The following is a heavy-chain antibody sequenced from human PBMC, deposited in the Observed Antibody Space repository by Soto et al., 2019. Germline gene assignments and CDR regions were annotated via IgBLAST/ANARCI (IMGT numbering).Heavy chain of an antibody. D-gene: IGHD3-22*01. J-gene: IGHJ3*02. CDR2: IIPIFGTA. CDR1: GGTFSSYA. V-gene: IGHV1-69*01. CDR3: ARDFARSYYYDSSGYHDAFDI. Sequence: QVQLVQSGAEVKKPGSSVKVSCKASGGTFSSYAISWVRQAPGQGLEWMGGIIPIFGTANYAQKFQGRVTITADESTSTAYRELSSLRSEDTAVYYCARDFARSYYYDSSGYHDAFDIWGQGTMVTVSS.